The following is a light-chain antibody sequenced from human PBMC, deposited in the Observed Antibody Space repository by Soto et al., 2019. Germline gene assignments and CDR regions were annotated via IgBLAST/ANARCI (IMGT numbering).Light chain of an antibody. CDR2: EVS. CDR1: SSDVGGYNY. J-gene: IGLJ3*02. V-gene: IGLV2-14*03. CDR3: TSFTSSSTWV. Sequence: QSALTQPASVSGSPGQSITISCTGTSSDVGGYNYVSWFQQHPGKAPKLKIYEVSNRPSGVSNRFSGSKSGYTASLTISELQAEDEAGYYCTSFTSSSTWVFGGGTK.